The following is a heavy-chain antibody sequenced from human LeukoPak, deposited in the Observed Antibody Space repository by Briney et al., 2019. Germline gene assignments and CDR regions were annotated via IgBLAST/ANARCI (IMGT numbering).Heavy chain of an antibody. CDR2: ISSSSSTM. Sequence: QSGGSLRLSCAASGFTFSSYSMNWVRQAPGKGLEWVSYISSSSSTMYYADSVKGRFTISRGNAKNSLYLQMNSLRAEDTAVYYCAREGIVVVPAAYYYYYMDVWGKGTTVTVSS. V-gene: IGHV3-48*01. J-gene: IGHJ6*03. CDR3: AREGIVVVPAAYYYYYMDV. D-gene: IGHD2-2*01. CDR1: GFTFSSYS.